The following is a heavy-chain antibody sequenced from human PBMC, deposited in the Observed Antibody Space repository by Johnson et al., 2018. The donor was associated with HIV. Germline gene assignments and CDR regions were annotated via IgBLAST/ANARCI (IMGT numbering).Heavy chain of an antibody. V-gene: IGHV3-20*04. D-gene: IGHD3-22*01. CDR2: STWNGGTT. CDR3: ARSTYYYETSGYLTRPKAFDV. J-gene: IGHJ3*01. Sequence: VQLVESGGGVERPGGSLRLSCVASGFTFDEYDMNWVRQAPGKGLEWVSSSTWNGGTTGSADSVKGRFTISRDNAKNSLYLQMNRLRGADTASYYCARSTYYYETSGYLTRPKAFDVWDQGTMVTVSS. CDR1: GFTFDEYD.